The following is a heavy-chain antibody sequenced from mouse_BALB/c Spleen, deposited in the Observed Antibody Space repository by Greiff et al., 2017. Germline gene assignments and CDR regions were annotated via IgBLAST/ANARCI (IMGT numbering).Heavy chain of an antibody. J-gene: IGHJ4*01. V-gene: IGHV5-6*02. D-gene: IGHD1-1*01. CDR3: ARQGTVVATDYAMDY. CDR1: GFTFSSYG. CDR2: ISSGGSYT. Sequence: EVKLEESGGDLVKPGGSLKLSCAASGFTFSSYGMSWVRQTPDKRLEWVATISSGGSYTYYPDSVKGRFTISRDNAKNTLYLQMSSLKSEDTAMYYCARQGTVVATDYAMDYWGQGTSVTVSS.